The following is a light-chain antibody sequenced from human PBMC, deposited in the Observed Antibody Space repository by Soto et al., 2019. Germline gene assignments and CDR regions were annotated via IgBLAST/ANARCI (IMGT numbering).Light chain of an antibody. CDR1: QDVSRY. CDR2: DAS. CDR3: QQRSNWPIT. V-gene: IGKV3-11*01. Sequence: EIVLTQSPATLSLSPGERATLSCRATQDVSRYLAWYQQKPGQAPRLLIYDASNRATGIPARFSGSGSGTDFTLTISSLEPEDFAVYYCQQRSNWPITFGQGTRLEI. J-gene: IGKJ5*01.